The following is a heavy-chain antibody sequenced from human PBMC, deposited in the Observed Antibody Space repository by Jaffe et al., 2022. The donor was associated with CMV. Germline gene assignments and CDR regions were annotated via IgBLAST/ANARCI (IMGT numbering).Heavy chain of an antibody. CDR2: ISNVSHYT. CDR1: GFIFSDYY. V-gene: IGHV3-11*06. J-gene: IGHJ6*03. D-gene: IGHD1-26*01. CDR3: ARAGYSTSYYTDGYMDV. Sequence: QVQLVESGGGLVKPGGSVRLSCAASGFIFSDYYMAWIRQAPGKGLEWLSHISNVSHYTAYRDSVEGRFTISRDNERSSLYLQMDSLRAEDTAVYYCARAGYSTSYYTDGYMDVWGKGTTVTVSS.